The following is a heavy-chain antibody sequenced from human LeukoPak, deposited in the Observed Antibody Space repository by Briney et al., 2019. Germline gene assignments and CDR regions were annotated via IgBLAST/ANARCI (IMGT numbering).Heavy chain of an antibody. Sequence: GESLKISCKGSGYSFTSYWIGWVRQMPGKSLEWMGIIYPGDSDTRYSPSFQGQVTISADKSISTAYLQWSSLKASDTAMYYCARLGGYDSSGYNYYYYYMDVWGKGTTVTVSS. CDR3: ARLGGYDSSGYNYYYYYMDV. D-gene: IGHD3-22*01. V-gene: IGHV5-51*01. J-gene: IGHJ6*03. CDR1: GYSFTSYW. CDR2: IYPGDSDT.